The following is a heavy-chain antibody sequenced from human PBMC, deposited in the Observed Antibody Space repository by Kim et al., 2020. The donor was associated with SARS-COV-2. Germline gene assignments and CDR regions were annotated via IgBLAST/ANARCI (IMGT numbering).Heavy chain of an antibody. CDR3: ARRGLRPGAWFDP. CDR1: GGSISSSSYY. V-gene: IGHV4-39*01. CDR2: IYYSGST. Sequence: SETLSLTCTVSGGSISSSSYYWGWIRQPPGKGLEWIGSIYYSGSTYYNPSLKSRVTISVDTSKNQFSLKLSSVTAADTAVYYCARRGLRPGAWFDPWGQGTLVTVSS. D-gene: IGHD3-10*01. J-gene: IGHJ5*02.